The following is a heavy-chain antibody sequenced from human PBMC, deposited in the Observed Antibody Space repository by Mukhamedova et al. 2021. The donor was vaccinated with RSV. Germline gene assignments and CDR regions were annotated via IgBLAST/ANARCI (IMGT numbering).Heavy chain of an antibody. J-gene: IGHJ4*02. Sequence: IGEINHSGSTNYNPSLESRVTISVDTSKNQFSLKLSSVTAADTAVYYCASLTIAEDGYWGQGTLVTVSS. CDR3: ASLTIAEDGY. CDR2: INHSGST. V-gene: IGHV4-34*01. D-gene: IGHD3-9*01.